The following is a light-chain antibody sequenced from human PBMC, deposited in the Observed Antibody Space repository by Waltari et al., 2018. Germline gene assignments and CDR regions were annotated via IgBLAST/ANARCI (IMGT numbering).Light chain of an antibody. CDR2: AAT. Sequence: DIQMTQSPSTLSASVGDRVTITCRASQSISTYLNWYQQKPGKAPSLLIFAATSLQSGVPSRFSGSGSRTEFTLTINNLQPEDFATYYCQQGYSSPPYTFGQGTNLLI. J-gene: IGKJ2*01. CDR3: QQGYSSPPYT. V-gene: IGKV1-39*01. CDR1: QSISTY.